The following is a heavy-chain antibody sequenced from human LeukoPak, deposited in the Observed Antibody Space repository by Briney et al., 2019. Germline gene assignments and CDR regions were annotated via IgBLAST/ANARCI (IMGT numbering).Heavy chain of an antibody. CDR1: GGSISTYY. J-gene: IGHJ5*02. CDR2: IYYSGNS. Sequence: SETLSLTCTVSGGSISTYYWSWIRQPPGKKLEWNGYIYYSGNSNNYPYLKRRLSISIVTSKNQIHLRLSSVAAADTAVYYCARVGDGCFDLWGQGTLVTVSS. D-gene: IGHD5-24*01. CDR3: ARVGDGCFDL. V-gene: IGHV4-59*01.